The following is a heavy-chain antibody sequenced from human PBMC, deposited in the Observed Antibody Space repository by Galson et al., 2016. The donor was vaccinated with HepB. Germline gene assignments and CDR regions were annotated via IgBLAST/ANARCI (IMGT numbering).Heavy chain of an antibody. CDR1: GFSVNTYA. CDR2: LSTNGLSQ. V-gene: IGHV3-30-3*01. J-gene: IGHJ3*02. Sequence: SLRLSCAASGFSVNTYAVNWVRQAPGKGLEWVAVLSTNGLSQYYADSVKGRFTISKDNSKNTLYLQMNSLRVEDTAIYYCAKDQGKLRYYDWLTYDAVDIWGQWTMVIVSS. CDR3: AKDQGKLRYYDWLTYDAVDI. D-gene: IGHD3-9*01.